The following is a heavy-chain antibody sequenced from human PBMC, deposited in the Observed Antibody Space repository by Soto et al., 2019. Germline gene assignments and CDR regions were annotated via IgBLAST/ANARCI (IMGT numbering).Heavy chain of an antibody. D-gene: IGHD1-20*01. J-gene: IGHJ4*02. CDR3: ARSRITGSTWTFDY. CDR2: IYPGDSDT. V-gene: IGHV5-51*01. CDR1: GYSFTNYW. Sequence: GESLRISWKGSGYSFTNYWIGWVRQMPGKGLEWMGIIYPGDSDTRYSPSFQGQVTISVDKSISTAYLQWRSLKASDSGMYYCARSRITGSTWTFDYWGQETLVTVSS.